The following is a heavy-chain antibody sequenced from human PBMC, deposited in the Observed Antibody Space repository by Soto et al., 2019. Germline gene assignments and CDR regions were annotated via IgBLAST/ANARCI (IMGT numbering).Heavy chain of an antibody. J-gene: IGHJ3*02. D-gene: IGHD6-6*01. V-gene: IGHV3-23*01. CDR2: ISGSGGST. CDR3: AKDSEEQLVSGAFDI. Sequence: PGGSLRLSCAASGFTFSSYAMSWVRQAPGKGLEWVSAISGSGGSTYYADSVKGRFTISRDNSKNTLYLQMNSLRAEDTAVYYCAKDSEEQLVSGAFDIWSQGTMVTVSS. CDR1: GFTFSSYA.